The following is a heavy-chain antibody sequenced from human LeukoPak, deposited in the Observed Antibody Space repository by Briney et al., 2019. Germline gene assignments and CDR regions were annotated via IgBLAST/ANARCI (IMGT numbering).Heavy chain of an antibody. V-gene: IGHV4-61*02. CDR1: GGSISSGAYY. D-gene: IGHD3-22*01. Sequence: PSQTLSLTCTVSGGSISSGAYYWSWIRQPAGKGLEWIGRIYTSGSTNYNPSLKSRATIPGDTSNNQFALKLSPGPAPETAVYYCAREYYDGFAFDIWGQGTMVTVSS. J-gene: IGHJ3*02. CDR3: AREYYDGFAFDI. CDR2: IYTSGST.